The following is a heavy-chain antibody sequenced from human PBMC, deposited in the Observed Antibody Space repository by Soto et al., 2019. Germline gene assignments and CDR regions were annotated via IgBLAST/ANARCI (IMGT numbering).Heavy chain of an antibody. V-gene: IGHV1-69*13. D-gene: IGHD3-3*01. CDR2: IIPIFGTA. CDR3: ASKYVLRFRGDYYYYGMDV. CDR1: GGTFSSYA. Sequence: WASVKVSCKASGGTFSSYAISWVRQAPGQGLEWMGGIIPIFGTANYAQKFQGRVTITADESTSTAYMELSSLRSEDTAVYYCASKYVLRFRGDYYYYGMDVWGQGTTVTVSS. J-gene: IGHJ6*02.